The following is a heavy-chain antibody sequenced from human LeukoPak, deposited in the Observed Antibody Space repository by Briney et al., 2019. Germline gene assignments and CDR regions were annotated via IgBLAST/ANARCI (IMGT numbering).Heavy chain of an antibody. D-gene: IGHD4-17*01. CDR3: ARDYLRTTVTAPWYFDL. Sequence: ASVKVSCKASGYTFTSYGISWVRQAPGQGLEWMGWISAYNGNTNYAQKLQGRVTMTTDTSTSTAYMELRSLRSDDTAVYYCARDYLRTTVTAPWYFDLWGRGTLVTVSS. CDR2: ISAYNGNT. CDR1: GYTFTSYG. J-gene: IGHJ2*01. V-gene: IGHV1-18*01.